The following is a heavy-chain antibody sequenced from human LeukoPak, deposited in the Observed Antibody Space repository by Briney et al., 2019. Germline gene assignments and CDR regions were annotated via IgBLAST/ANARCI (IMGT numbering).Heavy chain of an antibody. CDR1: GFTFSDHY. V-gene: IGHV3-72*01. CDR3: ANRIHP. J-gene: IGHJ5*02. Sequence: PGGSLRLSCAASGFTFSDHYMDWVRQAPGKGLEWVGRTRNKANSYTTEYAASVKGRFTISRDDSKNSLYLQMNSLRAEDTAVYYCANRIHPWGQGTLVTVSS. D-gene: IGHD1-14*01. CDR2: TRNKANSYTT.